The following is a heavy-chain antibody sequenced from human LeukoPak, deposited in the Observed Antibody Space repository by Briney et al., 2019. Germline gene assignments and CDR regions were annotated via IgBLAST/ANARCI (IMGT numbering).Heavy chain of an antibody. V-gene: IGHV4-34*01. J-gene: IGHJ4*02. CDR3: ARGSSYYDFWSGYCNHYFDY. Sequence: SETLSLTCAVYGGSFSGYYWSWIRQPPGNGLEWIGEINHSGSTNYNPSLKSRVTISVDTSKNQFSLKLSSVTAADTAVYYCARGSSYYDFWSGYCNHYFDYWGQGTLVTVSS. CDR2: INHSGST. D-gene: IGHD3-3*01. CDR1: GGSFSGYY.